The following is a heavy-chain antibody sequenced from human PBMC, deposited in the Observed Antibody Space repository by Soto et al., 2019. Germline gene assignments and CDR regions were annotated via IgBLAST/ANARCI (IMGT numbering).Heavy chain of an antibody. J-gene: IGHJ6*02. D-gene: IGHD3-3*02. V-gene: IGHV2-70*01. CDR1: GFALNTTGMC. Sequence: SGPTLVNPTQTHTLTCAFSGFALNTTGMCVSWIRLPPGKALEWLALIDWDDNKYYTTSLKTRLTISKDTSKNQVVLTMSNVDPVDTATYYCARISRARWQHLPAYYYYNMDVWGQGTTVTVSS. CDR2: IDWDDNK. CDR3: ARISRARWQHLPAYYYYNMDV.